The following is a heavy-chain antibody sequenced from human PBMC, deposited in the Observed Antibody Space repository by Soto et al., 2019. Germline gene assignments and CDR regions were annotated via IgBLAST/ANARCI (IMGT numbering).Heavy chain of an antibody. V-gene: IGHV3-7*04. J-gene: IGHJ4*02. D-gene: IGHD3-22*01. Sequence: PGGSLRVSCAPSGFTLNTRVGSWVRQAPGKGLEWVANINQDGSEKYCLDSVKGRFTISRDNAKNSLSLQMNSLRAEDTAMYYCARDYDRTPGIYWGQGTLVTVSS. CDR2: INQDGSEK. CDR1: GFTLNTRV. CDR3: ARDYDRTPGIY.